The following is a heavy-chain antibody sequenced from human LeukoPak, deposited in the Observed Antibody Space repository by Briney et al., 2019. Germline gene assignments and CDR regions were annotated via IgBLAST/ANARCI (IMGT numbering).Heavy chain of an antibody. D-gene: IGHD6-13*01. J-gene: IGHJ4*02. Sequence: SQTLSLTCTVSGGSISSGSYYWSWIRQPAGKGLEWIGRIYTSGSTNYNPSLKSRVTISVDTSKNQFSLKMSPVTAADTAVYYCARTYSSSWSAWHYWGQGTLVTVSS. V-gene: IGHV4-61*02. CDR1: GGSISSGSYY. CDR2: IYTSGST. CDR3: ARTYSSSWSAWHY.